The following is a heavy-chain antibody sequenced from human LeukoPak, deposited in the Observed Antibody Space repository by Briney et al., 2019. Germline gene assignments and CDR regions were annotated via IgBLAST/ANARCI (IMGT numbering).Heavy chain of an antibody. Sequence: ASVKVSCKASGYTFTGYYMHWVRQAPGQGLEWMGWINPNSGGTNYAQKFQGRVTMIRDTSISTAYMELSRLRSDDTAVYYCAIIPKITKLRYSDYWGQGTLVTVSS. CDR3: AIIPKITKLRYSDY. V-gene: IGHV1-2*02. D-gene: IGHD3-22*01. CDR2: INPNSGGT. CDR1: GYTFTGYY. J-gene: IGHJ4*02.